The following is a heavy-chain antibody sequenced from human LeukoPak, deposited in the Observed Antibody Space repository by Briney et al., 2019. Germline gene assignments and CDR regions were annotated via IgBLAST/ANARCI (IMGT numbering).Heavy chain of an antibody. V-gene: IGHV3-7*01. D-gene: IGHD1-26*01. CDR1: GFTFSSSG. J-gene: IGHJ4*02. CDR3: ARDTVGVTDY. Sequence: PGGSLRLSCAASGFTFSSSGMHWVRQAPGRGLEWVTNIKPDGSEKYYVDSVKGRFTISRDNAKNSLYLQMNSLRAEDTALYYCARDTVGVTDYWGQGTLVTVSS. CDR2: IKPDGSEK.